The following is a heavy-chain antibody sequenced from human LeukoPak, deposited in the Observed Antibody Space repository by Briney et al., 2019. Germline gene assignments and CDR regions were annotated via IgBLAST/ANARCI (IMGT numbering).Heavy chain of an antibody. CDR1: GFTFSSYA. CDR3: ARGGIWGSIVVVITGIDY. D-gene: IGHD2-21*01. J-gene: IGHJ4*02. Sequence: GGSLRLSCAASGFTFSSYAMSWVRQAPGKGLEWVAVISYDGSNKYYADSVKGRFTISRDNSKNTLYLQMNSLRAEDTAVYYCARGGIWGSIVVVITGIDYWGQGTLVTVSS. CDR2: ISYDGSNK. V-gene: IGHV3-30-3*01.